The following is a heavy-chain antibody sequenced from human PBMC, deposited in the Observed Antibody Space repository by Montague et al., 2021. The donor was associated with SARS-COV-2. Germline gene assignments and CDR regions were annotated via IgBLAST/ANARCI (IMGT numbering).Heavy chain of an antibody. CDR1: GGSISSSSYY. CDR2: IYYSGGT. D-gene: IGHD3-3*01. V-gene: IGHV4-39*01. Sequence: SETLSLTCTVSGGSISSSSYYWGWIRQPPGKGLEWIGSIYYSGGTYYNPSLKSRVTISVDTSKNQFSLKLSSVTAADTAVYYCARSPRHYDFWSGYLPGHFDYWGQGTLVTVSS. J-gene: IGHJ4*02. CDR3: ARSPRHYDFWSGYLPGHFDY.